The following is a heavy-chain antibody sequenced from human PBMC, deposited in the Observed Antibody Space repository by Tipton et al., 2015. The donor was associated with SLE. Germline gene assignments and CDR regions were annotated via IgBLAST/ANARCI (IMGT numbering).Heavy chain of an antibody. CDR1: GVSISTYY. Sequence: TLSLTCSVSGVSISTYYWSWIRQSPGKGLEWIGFFYFSGSSQYNPSLKSRVATSADTSNNQFSLELRSVTAADTAVYYCARHLGVIVAFEVWGQGTVLTVSS. D-gene: IGHD3-10*01. CDR2: FYFSGSS. J-gene: IGHJ3*01. V-gene: IGHV4-59*01. CDR3: ARHLGVIVAFEV.